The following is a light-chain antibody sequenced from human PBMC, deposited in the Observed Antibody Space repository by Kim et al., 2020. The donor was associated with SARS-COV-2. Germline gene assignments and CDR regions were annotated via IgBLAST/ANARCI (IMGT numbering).Light chain of an antibody. CDR1: QTISGY. CDR3: KQSYSTPPT. J-gene: IGKJ1*01. V-gene: IGKV1-39*01. CDR2: AAS. Sequence: GAVGDRVNITCRARQTISGYLNWYQQKPGKAPKLLIYAASSLQGGVPSRFSGSGSGTDFTITISSLQPEDFATYHCKQSYSTPPTFGQGTKVDIK.